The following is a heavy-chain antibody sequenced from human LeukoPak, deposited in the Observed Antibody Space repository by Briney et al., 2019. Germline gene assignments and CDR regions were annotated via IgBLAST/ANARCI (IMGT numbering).Heavy chain of an antibody. D-gene: IGHD3-9*01. CDR2: ISSSSSYI. CDR3: ARVPYYDILTGYRRADY. J-gene: IGHJ4*02. CDR1: GFTFSSYS. V-gene: IGHV3-21*01. Sequence: GGSLRLSCAASGFTFSSYSINWVRQAPGQGLEWVSSISSSSSYIYYADSVKGRFTISRDNAKNSLYLQMNSLRAEDTAVYYCARVPYYDILTGYRRADYWGQGTLVTVSS.